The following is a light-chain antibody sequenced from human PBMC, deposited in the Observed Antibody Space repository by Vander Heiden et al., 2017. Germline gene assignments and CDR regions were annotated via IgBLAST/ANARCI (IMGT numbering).Light chain of an antibody. CDR3: SSYTSTNSHVL. J-gene: IGLJ2*01. Sequence: QSDLAQAASVSGAPGQAITISCTGTSSDVGGYNYVSWYQQHPGKAPRLMIYDVSNPPSGVSNRFSGSKSGNTASLTISGLQAEDEADYYCSSYTSTNSHVLFGGGTKLTVL. V-gene: IGLV2-14*03. CDR1: SSDVGGYNY. CDR2: DVS.